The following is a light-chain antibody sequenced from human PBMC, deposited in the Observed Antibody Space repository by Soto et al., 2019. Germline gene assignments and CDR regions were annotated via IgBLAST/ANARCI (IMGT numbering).Light chain of an antibody. V-gene: IGLV2-14*03. CDR2: GVT. J-gene: IGLJ1*01. Sequence: QSVLTPPTCVTGPPGQSITISCTGNHNDIGTYDYVSWYQQHPGRAPRLLIYGVTTRPSGIYDRFSASKSGLTASLTISGLQPEDEADYYCSSFTSDRIYVFGPGTKVTVL. CDR3: SSFTSDRIYV. CDR1: HNDIGTYDY.